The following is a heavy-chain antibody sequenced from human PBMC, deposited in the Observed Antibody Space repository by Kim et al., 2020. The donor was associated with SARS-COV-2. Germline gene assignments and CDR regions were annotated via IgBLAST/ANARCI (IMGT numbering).Heavy chain of an antibody. J-gene: IGHJ5*02. V-gene: IGHV3-30*02. Sequence: VKGRFTISRDNSKNTLYLQMNSLRAEDTAVYYCAKDNDYGDSDELDWFDPWGQGTLVTVSS. D-gene: IGHD4-17*01. CDR3: AKDNDYGDSDELDWFDP.